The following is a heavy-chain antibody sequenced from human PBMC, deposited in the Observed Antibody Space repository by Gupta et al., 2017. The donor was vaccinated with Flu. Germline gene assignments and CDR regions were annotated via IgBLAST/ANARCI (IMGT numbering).Heavy chain of an antibody. J-gene: IGHJ6*02. V-gene: IGHV4-34*01. Sequence: QVQLQQWGAGLLKPSETLSLTCAVYGGSFSGYYWSWIRQPPGKGLEWIGEINHSGSTNYNPSLKSRVTISVDTSKNQFSLKLSSVTAADTAVYYCARGWGFGEFPPSHYYYGMDVWGQGTTVTVSS. CDR1: GGSFSGYY. D-gene: IGHD3-10*01. CDR2: INHSGST. CDR3: ARGWGFGEFPPSHYYYGMDV.